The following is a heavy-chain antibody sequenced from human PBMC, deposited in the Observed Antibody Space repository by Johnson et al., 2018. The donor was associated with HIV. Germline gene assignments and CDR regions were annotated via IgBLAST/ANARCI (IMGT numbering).Heavy chain of an antibody. CDR1: GFTFSSYA. CDR2: ITSSGTTI. J-gene: IGHJ3*02. Sequence: VQLVESGGGVVQPGRSLRLSCAASGFTFSSYAMHWVRQAPGKGLEWVSYITSSGTTIYHVDSVKGRFTISRDNANNSLYLQINSLRAEDTAVYYCARDRWATYYYDSSGHGGVFDIWGQGTMVTVSS. V-gene: IGHV3-48*04. CDR3: ARDRWATYYYDSSGHGGVFDI. D-gene: IGHD3-22*01.